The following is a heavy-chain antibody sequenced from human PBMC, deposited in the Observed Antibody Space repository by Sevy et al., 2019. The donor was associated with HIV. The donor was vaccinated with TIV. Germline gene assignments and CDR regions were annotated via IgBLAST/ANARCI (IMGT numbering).Heavy chain of an antibody. D-gene: IGHD3-3*01. V-gene: IGHV4-31*03. CDR2: IYYSGST. CDR3: ARDHFIFGVVTSGMDV. CDR1: GGSISSGGYY. Sequence: SETLSLTCTVSGGSISSGGYYWSWIRQHPGKDLEWIGYIYYSGSTYYNPSLKSRVTISVDTSKNQFSLKLSSVTAADTAVYYCARDHFIFGVVTSGMDVWGQGTTVTVSS. J-gene: IGHJ6*02.